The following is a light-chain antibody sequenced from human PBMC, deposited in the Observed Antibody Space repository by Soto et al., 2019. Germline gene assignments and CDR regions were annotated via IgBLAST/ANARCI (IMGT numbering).Light chain of an antibody. Sequence: QSALTQPPSASGSPGQSVAISCTGTSSDVGGYNYVSWYQQHPGKAPKLMIYEVNKRPSGVPDRFSGSKSGNTASLTVSGLHAEDEDAYYCSSYAGSSNVFGTGTKVTV. CDR2: EVN. CDR3: SSYAGSSNV. J-gene: IGLJ1*01. V-gene: IGLV2-8*01. CDR1: SSDVGGYNY.